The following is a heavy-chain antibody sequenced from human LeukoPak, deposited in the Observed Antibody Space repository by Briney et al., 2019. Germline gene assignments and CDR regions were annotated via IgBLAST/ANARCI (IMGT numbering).Heavy chain of an antibody. CDR1: GFTFTNYA. D-gene: IGHD1-26*01. CDR3: AKGKVGGARAGPRNY. Sequence: GGSLRLSCVPSGFTFTNYAMTWVRQAPGKGLEWVSGVSGSGASTYYAESVKGRFSISRDNSENMMYLQLSSLRAEDSAVYYCAKGKVGGARAGPRNYWGQGTLVTVSS. V-gene: IGHV3-23*01. J-gene: IGHJ4*02. CDR2: VSGSGAST.